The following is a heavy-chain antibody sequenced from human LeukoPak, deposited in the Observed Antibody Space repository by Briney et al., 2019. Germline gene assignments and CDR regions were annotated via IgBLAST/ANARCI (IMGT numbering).Heavy chain of an antibody. V-gene: IGHV4-34*01. Sequence: PSETLSLTCAVYGGSFSGYYWSWIRQPPGKGLEWIGEINHSGSTNYNPSLKSRVTISVDTPKNQFSLKLSSVAAADTAVYYCARGLALAGSYGPAFDIWGQGTMVTVSS. CDR2: INHSGST. D-gene: IGHD3-10*01. CDR1: GGSFSGYY. J-gene: IGHJ3*02. CDR3: ARGLALAGSYGPAFDI.